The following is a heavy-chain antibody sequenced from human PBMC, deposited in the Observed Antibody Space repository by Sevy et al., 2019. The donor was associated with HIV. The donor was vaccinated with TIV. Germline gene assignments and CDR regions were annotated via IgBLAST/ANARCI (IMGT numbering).Heavy chain of an antibody. CDR2: IYTSGST. D-gene: IGHD2-8*02. CDR3: ARDLLPGSWSPPGY. J-gene: IGHJ4*02. Sequence: SETLSLTCTVSGGSISSGSYYWSWIQQPAGKGLEWIGRIYTSGSTNYNPSLKSRVTISVDTSKNQFSLKLNSVTAADTAVYYCARDLLPGSWSPPGYWGQGTLVTVSS. CDR1: GGSISSGSYY. V-gene: IGHV4-61*02.